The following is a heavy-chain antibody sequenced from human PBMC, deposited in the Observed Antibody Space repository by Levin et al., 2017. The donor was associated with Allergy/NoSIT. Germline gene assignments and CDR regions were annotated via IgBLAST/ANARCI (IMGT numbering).Heavy chain of an antibody. V-gene: IGHV1-18*01. J-gene: IGHJ1*01. CDR3: ATPGSAEYFQH. Sequence: GGSLRLSCKASGYTFTSYGISWVRQAPGQGLEWMGWISAYNGNTNYAQKLQGRVTMTTDTSTSTAYMELRSLRSDDTAVYYCATPGSAEYFQHWGQGTLVTVSS. CDR1: GYTFTSYG. D-gene: IGHD3-10*01. CDR2: ISAYNGNT.